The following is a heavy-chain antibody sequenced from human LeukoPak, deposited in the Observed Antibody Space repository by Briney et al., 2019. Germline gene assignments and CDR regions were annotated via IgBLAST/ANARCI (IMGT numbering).Heavy chain of an antibody. CDR1: GYTFTSYA. Sequence: ASVKVSCKASGYTFTSYAMNWVRQAPGQGLEWMGWINTNTGNPTYAQGFTGRFVFSLDTSVSTAYLQISSLKAEDTAVYYCARDLGDYYDSSGPWGYRGQGTLVTVSS. CDR2: INTNTGNP. V-gene: IGHV7-4-1*02. D-gene: IGHD3-22*01. CDR3: ARDLGDYYDSSGPWGY. J-gene: IGHJ4*02.